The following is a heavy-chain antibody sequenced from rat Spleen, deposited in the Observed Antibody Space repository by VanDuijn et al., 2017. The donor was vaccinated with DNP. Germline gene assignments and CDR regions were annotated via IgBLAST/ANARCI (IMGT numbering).Heavy chain of an antibody. CDR2: ISYDGGIT. Sequence: EVQLVESGGGLVQPGRSLKLSCAASGFTFSDYYMAWVRQAPTKGLEWVAYISYDGGITYYRDSVKGRFTMSRDNAKSTLYLQMDSLRSEDTATYHCATQRYYDGSYYYGFDYWGQGVMVTVSS. D-gene: IGHD1-12*02. CDR1: GFTFSDYY. J-gene: IGHJ2*01. CDR3: ATQRYYDGSYYYGFDY. V-gene: IGHV5-20*01.